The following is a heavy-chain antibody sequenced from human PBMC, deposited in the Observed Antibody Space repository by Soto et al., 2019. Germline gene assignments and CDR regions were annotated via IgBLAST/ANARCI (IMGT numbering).Heavy chain of an antibody. CDR1: GGTFSSYT. CDR3: ARVLYCSSTRCRNWFDP. CDR2: IIPILGIA. D-gene: IGHD2-2*01. Sequence: QVQLVQSGAEVKKPGSSVKVSCKASGGTFSSYTISWVRQAPGQGLEWMGRIIPILGIANYAQKFQGRVTITADKSTSTAYMELSSLRSEDTAVYYCARVLYCSSTRCRNWFDPWGQGTLVTVSS. J-gene: IGHJ5*02. V-gene: IGHV1-69*02.